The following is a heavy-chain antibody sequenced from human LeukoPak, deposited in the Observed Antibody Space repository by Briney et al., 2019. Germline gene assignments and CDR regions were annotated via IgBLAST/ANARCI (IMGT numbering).Heavy chain of an antibody. D-gene: IGHD3-22*01. CDR3: ARDRGYYYVYYYGMDV. CDR1: GGSISSGDYY. J-gene: IGHJ6*02. V-gene: IGHV4-30-4*01. Sequence: SETLSLTCTVSGGSISSGDYYWSWIRQPPGKGLEWIGYIYYSGSTYYNPSLKSRVTISVDTSKNQFSLKLSSVTAADTAVYYCARDRGYYYVYYYGMDVWGQGTTVTVSS. CDR2: IYYSGST.